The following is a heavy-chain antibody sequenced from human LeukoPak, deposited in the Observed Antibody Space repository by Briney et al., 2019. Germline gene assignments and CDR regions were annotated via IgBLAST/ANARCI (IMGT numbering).Heavy chain of an antibody. D-gene: IGHD3-16*01. Sequence: ASVKVSCKASGGTFSSYAISWVRQAPGQGLEWMGGIIPIFGTANHAQKFQGRVTITADESTSTAYMELSSLRSEDTAVYYCARVIGGENRRYFDYWGQGTLVTVSS. J-gene: IGHJ4*02. CDR2: IIPIFGTA. CDR3: ARVIGGENRRYFDY. CDR1: GGTFSSYA. V-gene: IGHV1-69*13.